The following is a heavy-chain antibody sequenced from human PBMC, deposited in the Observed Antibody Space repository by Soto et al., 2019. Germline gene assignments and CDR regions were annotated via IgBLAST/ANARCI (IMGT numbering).Heavy chain of an antibody. CDR2: INGGDGET. CDR1: GYTFTSYS. J-gene: IGHJ6*02. CDR3: ARALGLNDYYGMAV. V-gene: IGHV1-3*01. Sequence: ASVKVSCKASGYTFTSYSLHWVRQAPGQRLEWMGWINGGDGETIYSQKFQGRVTIGRDTSASSAYMELSSLTSEDTAVYYCARALGLNDYYGMAVWGQGTAVTVSS. D-gene: IGHD2-8*01.